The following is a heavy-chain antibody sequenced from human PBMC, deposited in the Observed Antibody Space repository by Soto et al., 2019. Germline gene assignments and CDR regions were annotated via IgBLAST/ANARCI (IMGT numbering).Heavy chain of an antibody. CDR2: IYPGDSDT. D-gene: IGHD1-20*01. CDR3: ARHRYNNDPTDNDMDV. Sequence: GESLKISCKGSGYNFVSYWIGWVRQMPGKGLEWMGIIYPGDSDTKYSPSFQGQVTISVDKSISTAYLQWSSLKATDTAMYYCARHRYNNDPTDNDMDVWGQGTTVTVFS. CDR1: GYNFVSYW. V-gene: IGHV5-51*01. J-gene: IGHJ6*02.